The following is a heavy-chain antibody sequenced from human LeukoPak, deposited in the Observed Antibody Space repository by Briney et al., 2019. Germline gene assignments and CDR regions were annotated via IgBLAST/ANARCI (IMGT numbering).Heavy chain of an antibody. CDR2: ISYDGSNK. D-gene: IGHD3-22*01. CDR3: ARSYYESYKFFPDY. J-gene: IGHJ4*02. CDR1: GFTFRSYA. Sequence: GRSLRLSCAASGFTFRSYAMHWVRQAPGKGLEWVAIISYDGSNKYYADSVKGRFTISRDNSKNTLYLQMNSLRGEDTAVYYCARSYYESYKFFPDYWGQGTLVTVSS. V-gene: IGHV3-30*04.